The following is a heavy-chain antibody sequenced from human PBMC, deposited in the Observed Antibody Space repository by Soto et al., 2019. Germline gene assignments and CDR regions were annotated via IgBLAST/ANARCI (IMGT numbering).Heavy chain of an antibody. V-gene: IGHV3-30*18. CDR2: ISYDGSNK. J-gene: IGHJ6*03. CDR3: ANGYCSGGSCLYYYYMDV. D-gene: IGHD2-15*01. Sequence: GGSLRLSCAASGFTFSSYGMHWVRQAPGKGLEWVAVISYDGSNKYYADSVKGRFTISRDNSKNTLYLQMNSLRAEDTAVYYCANGYCSGGSCLYYYYMDVWGKGTTVTVSS. CDR1: GFTFSSYG.